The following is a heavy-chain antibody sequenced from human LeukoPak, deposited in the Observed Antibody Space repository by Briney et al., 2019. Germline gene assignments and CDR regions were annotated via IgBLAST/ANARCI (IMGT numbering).Heavy chain of an antibody. V-gene: IGHV4-34*01. Sequence: SETLSLTCAVSGGSFSGYYWSWIRQPPGKGLEWIGDIDHSGSPNYNPSLRSRVTMSIDTSKNQFSLKLSSVTAADTAVYYCAREADGYCSGVSCFDAFDIWGQGTMVTVSS. J-gene: IGHJ3*02. CDR1: GGSFSGYY. CDR3: AREADGYCSGVSCFDAFDI. CDR2: IDHSGSP. D-gene: IGHD2-15*01.